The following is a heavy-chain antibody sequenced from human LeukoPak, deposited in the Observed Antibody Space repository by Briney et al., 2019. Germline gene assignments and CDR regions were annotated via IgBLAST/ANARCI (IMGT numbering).Heavy chain of an antibody. J-gene: IGHJ4*02. V-gene: IGHV4-39*07. CDR2: VFYTGKT. D-gene: IGHD3-22*01. Sequence: SETLSLTCTVSGGSVSTSDYYWGWIRQSPVKGLEWIGDVFYTGKTNYNPSLRGRATISIDTSKNQFSLKLSSVTAADTAVYYCARRTQRYYDSSGYYQAFDYWGQGTLVTVSS. CDR3: ARRTQRYYDSSGYYQAFDY. CDR1: GGSVSTSDYY.